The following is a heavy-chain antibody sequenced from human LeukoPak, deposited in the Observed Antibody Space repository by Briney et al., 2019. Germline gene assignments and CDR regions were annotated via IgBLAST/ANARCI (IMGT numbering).Heavy chain of an antibody. CDR1: GFTFDDYA. D-gene: IGHD1-26*01. J-gene: IGHJ2*01. Sequence: GGSLRLSCAASGFTFDDYAMHWVRQAPGKGLEWVSGISWNSGSIGYADSVKGRFTISRDNAKNSLYLQMNSLRAEDTALYYCAKKGTRGSPARDWYFDLWGRGTLVTVSS. V-gene: IGHV3-9*01. CDR2: ISWNSGSI. CDR3: AKKGTRGSPARDWYFDL.